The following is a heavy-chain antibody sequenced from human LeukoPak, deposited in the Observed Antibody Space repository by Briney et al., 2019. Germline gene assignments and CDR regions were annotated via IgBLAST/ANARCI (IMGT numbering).Heavy chain of an antibody. V-gene: IGHV4-61*10. J-gene: IGHJ6*03. CDR3: ARTTEGGYTYDYFYYYYMDV. CDR2: IYYSGST. D-gene: IGHD5-18*01. CDR1: GDSISSGDYY. Sequence: PSETLSLTCTVSGDSISSGDYYWSWIRQPAGKGLEWIGYIYYSGSTNYNPSLKSRVTISLDTSKNQFSLKLSSVTAADTAVYYCARTTEGGYTYDYFYYYYMDVWGKGTTVTISS.